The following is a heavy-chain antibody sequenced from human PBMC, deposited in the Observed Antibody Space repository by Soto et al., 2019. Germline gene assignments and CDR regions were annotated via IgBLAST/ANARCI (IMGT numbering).Heavy chain of an antibody. V-gene: IGHV3-23*01. CDR3: AKDEVDIVATVNPGDAFDI. CDR2: ISGSGGST. Sequence: PGGSLRLSCAASGFTFSSYAMSWVRQAPGKGLEWVSAISGSGGSTYYADSVKGRFTISRDNSKNTLYLQMNSLRAEDTAVYYCAKDEVDIVATVNPGDAFDIWGRGKTVTVSS. D-gene: IGHD5-12*01. J-gene: IGHJ3*02. CDR1: GFTFSSYA.